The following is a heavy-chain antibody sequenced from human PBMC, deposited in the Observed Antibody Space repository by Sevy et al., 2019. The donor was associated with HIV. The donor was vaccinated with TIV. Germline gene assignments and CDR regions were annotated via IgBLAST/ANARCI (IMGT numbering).Heavy chain of an antibody. V-gene: IGHV4-38-2*02. CDR1: GFSISSDYY. J-gene: IGHJ4*02. CDR3: ARDYYGSGSYYEFVY. Sequence: SETLSLTCTVSGFSISSDYYWGWIRQPPGNGLEWIGSIYDGGSTYYNPSLKSRVTISIDTSKNQFSLKLSSVTAADTAVYYCARDYYGSGSYYEFVYWGQGTLVTVSS. CDR2: IYDGGST. D-gene: IGHD3-10*01.